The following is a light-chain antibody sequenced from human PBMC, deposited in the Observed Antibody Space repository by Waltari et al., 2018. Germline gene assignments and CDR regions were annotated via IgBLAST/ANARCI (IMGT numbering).Light chain of an antibody. J-gene: IGLJ3*02. Sequence: QSALTQPASVSGSPGQSITISCTAATTTIISDNHDSCYQQPPGKAPKVMIYDVDNRPSGVSHRFSGSRSGNTASLIISGLQAEDEADYYCSSYTSSSTWVFGGGTKLTVL. V-gene: IGLV2-14*03. CDR2: DVD. CDR1: TTTIISDNH. CDR3: SSYTSSSTWV.